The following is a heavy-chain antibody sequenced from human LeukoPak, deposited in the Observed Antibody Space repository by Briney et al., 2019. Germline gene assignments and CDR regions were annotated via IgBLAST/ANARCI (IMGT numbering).Heavy chain of an antibody. J-gene: IGHJ4*02. CDR3: ARGNWYSSGYYYFDY. V-gene: IGHV1-2*02. CDR1: GYTFTGYY. CDR2: INPNSGGT. D-gene: IGHD6-19*01. Sequence: GASVKVSCKASGYTFTGYYMHWVRQAPGQGLEWMGWINPNSGGTNYAQKFQGRVTMTRDTSISTACMELSRLRSDDTAVYYCARGNWYSSGYYYFDYWGQGTLVTVSS.